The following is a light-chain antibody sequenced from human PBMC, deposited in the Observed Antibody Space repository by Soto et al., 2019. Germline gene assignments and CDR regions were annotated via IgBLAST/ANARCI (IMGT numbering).Light chain of an antibody. V-gene: IGKV1-5*03. J-gene: IGKJ1*01. CDR2: KAS. CDR3: QQYSSFWT. CDR1: QTISSS. Sequence: DIQMTQSPSTLSASVGDRVTITCRASQTISSSLAWYQQKPGKAPNLLIYKASSLESGDPSRFSGSGSGTEFTLIIISVQPDDFATYYCQQYSSFWTFGQGTKVEIK.